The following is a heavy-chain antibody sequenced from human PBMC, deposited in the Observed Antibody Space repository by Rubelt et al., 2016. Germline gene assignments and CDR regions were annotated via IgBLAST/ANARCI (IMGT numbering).Heavy chain of an antibody. J-gene: IGHJ4*02. CDR2: IYYSGGT. Sequence: QVQLQESGPGLVKPSQTLSLTCTVSGGSISSGGYYWSWIRQHPGKGLEWIGYIYYSGGTYYNPSLKRRVTISVDTSKNQFSLKLSSVTAAGTAVYYCARLPVTTRMYFDYWGQGTLVTVSS. CDR3: ARLPVTTRMYFDY. V-gene: IGHV4-31*03. D-gene: IGHD4-17*01. CDR1: GGSISSGGYY.